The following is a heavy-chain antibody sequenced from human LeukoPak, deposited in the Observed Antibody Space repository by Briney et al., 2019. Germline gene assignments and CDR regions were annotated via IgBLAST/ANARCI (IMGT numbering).Heavy chain of an antibody. CDR1: GGSISSYY. V-gene: IGHV4-59*01. J-gene: IGHJ6*02. CDR3: ARVSNWGGVGYCSSTSCLRGVYYYYYYGMDV. CDR2: IYYSGST. Sequence: PSETLSLTCTVSGGSISSYYWSWIRQPPGKGLEWIGYIYYSGSTNYNPSLKSRVTISVDTSKNQFSLKLSSVTAADTAVYYCARVSNWGGVGYCSSTSCLRGVYYYYYYGMDVWGQGTTVTVSS. D-gene: IGHD2-2*01.